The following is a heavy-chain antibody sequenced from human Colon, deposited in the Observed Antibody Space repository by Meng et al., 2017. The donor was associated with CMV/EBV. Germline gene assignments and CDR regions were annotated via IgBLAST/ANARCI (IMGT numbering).Heavy chain of an antibody. J-gene: IGHJ4*02. CDR3: AKDRIYDFWGENYFHF. CDR2: IFTSGTVV. CDR1: GFTFSSYK. Sequence: GESLKISCAASGFTFSSYKMHWFRQAPGKGLEWVSYIFTSGTVVLYADSVQGRFTISRDNAKNSLYLQMSSLRAEDTAVYYCAKDRIYDFWGENYFHFWGQGTLVTVSS. D-gene: IGHD3-3*01. V-gene: IGHV3-48*03.